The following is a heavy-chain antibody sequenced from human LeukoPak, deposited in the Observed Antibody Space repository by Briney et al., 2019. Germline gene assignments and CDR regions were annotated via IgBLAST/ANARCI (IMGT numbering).Heavy chain of an antibody. Sequence: PGGSLRLSCAASGSSFSIYWMHWVRQAPGKGLVWVSRINTDGSSGNYADPVKGRFTISRDNAKNTLYLQLNSLRAEDTAVYYCAREKDTSGYYYYMDVWGKGTTVTVSS. D-gene: IGHD3-10*01. V-gene: IGHV3-74*01. CDR3: AREKDTSGYYYYMDV. CDR1: GSSFSIYW. J-gene: IGHJ6*03. CDR2: INTDGSSG.